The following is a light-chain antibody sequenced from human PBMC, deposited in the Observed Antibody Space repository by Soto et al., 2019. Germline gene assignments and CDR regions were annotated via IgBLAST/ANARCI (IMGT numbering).Light chain of an antibody. CDR3: QQYNNWPPLT. J-gene: IGKJ4*01. V-gene: IGKV3-15*01. CDR1: QSVSSN. Sequence: EIVMTQSPATLSVSPGERATLSCRASQSVSSNLAWYQQKPGQAPRLLIYGASTRAPGIPARFSGSGSGTAFTLTISSLQSEDFAVYYCQQYNNWPPLTFGGGTKVEIK. CDR2: GAS.